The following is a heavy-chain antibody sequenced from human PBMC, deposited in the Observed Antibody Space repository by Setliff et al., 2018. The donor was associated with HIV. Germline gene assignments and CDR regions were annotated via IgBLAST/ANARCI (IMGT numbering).Heavy chain of an antibody. CDR2: ISTSSRDI. V-gene: IGHV3-48*01. CDR1: GFTFSTYN. J-gene: IGHJ4*02. D-gene: IGHD2-15*01. Sequence: GVLRLSCAASGFTFSTYNMNWVRQAPGKGLEWLSYISTSSRDISYADSVEGRFTISRDNAKNTLYLQMHSLRAEDTAVYYCARSYCSGGTCHGIFDYWGQGTLVTVSS. CDR3: ARSYCSGGTCHGIFDY.